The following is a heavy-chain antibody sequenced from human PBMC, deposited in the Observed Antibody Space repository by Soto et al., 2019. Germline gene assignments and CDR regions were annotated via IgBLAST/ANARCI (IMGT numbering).Heavy chain of an antibody. CDR3: ARDRWSVTDY. D-gene: IGHD4-17*01. Sequence: PGGSLRLSCAASGFTCSSYWMSWVRQAPGKGLEWVANIKQDGSEKYYVDSVKGRFTISRDNAKNSLYLQMNGLRAEDTAVYYCARDRWSVTDYWGQGTLVTVSS. CDR1: GFTCSSYW. CDR2: IKQDGSEK. V-gene: IGHV3-7*03. J-gene: IGHJ4*02.